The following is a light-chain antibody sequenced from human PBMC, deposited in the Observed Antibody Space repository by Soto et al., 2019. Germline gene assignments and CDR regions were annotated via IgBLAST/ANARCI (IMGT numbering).Light chain of an antibody. Sequence: EIVLTQSPGTLSLSPGERATLSCRASQTVSSAYLAWYQQKPGQPPRLLIYAASNRATGIPDRFSGSGSGTVFTLTISRLEPEDFAVYYCQQYGTSALYTFGQGTKLEIK. CDR3: QQYGTSALYT. J-gene: IGKJ2*01. V-gene: IGKV3-20*01. CDR2: AAS. CDR1: QTVSSAY.